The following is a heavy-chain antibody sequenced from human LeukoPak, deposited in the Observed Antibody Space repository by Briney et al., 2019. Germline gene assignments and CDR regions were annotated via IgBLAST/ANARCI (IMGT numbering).Heavy chain of an antibody. V-gene: IGHV4-59*12. CDR3: ARDPNGSDAFDI. Sequence: SETLSLTCTVSGGSISSYYWSWIRQPPGKGLEWIGYIYHSGSTYYNPSLKSRVTISVDRSKNQFSLKLSSVTAADTAVYYCARDPNGSDAFDIWGQGTMVTVSS. CDR2: IYHSGST. J-gene: IGHJ3*02. D-gene: IGHD2-8*01. CDR1: GGSISSYY.